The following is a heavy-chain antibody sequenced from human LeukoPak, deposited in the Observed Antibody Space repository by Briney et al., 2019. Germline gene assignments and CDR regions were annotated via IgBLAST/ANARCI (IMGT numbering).Heavy chain of an antibody. V-gene: IGHV3-53*05. CDR1: GLTVSSNH. CDR3: AREGVYSNGPFDY. CDR2: IYIAGST. J-gene: IGHJ4*02. Sequence: GGSLRLSCAVSGLTVSSNHMIWVRQAPGKGLEWVSIIYIAGSTFYPDSVKGRFTISRDNSKNTLYLQTNSLRAEDTAVYYCAREGVYSNGPFDYWGQGTRVTVSS. D-gene: IGHD5-18*01.